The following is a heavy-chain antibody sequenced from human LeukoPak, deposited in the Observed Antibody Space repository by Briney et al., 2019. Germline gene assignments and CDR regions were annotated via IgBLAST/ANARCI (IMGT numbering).Heavy chain of an antibody. D-gene: IGHD6-13*01. CDR3: ARDRWSSSCGDFDY. CDR1: GFTFSSYS. Sequence: PGRSLRLSCAASGFTFSSYSMNWVRQTPGKGLEWVSSISSSSSYIYYADSVKGRFTISRDNAKNSLYLQMNSLRAEDTAVYYCARDRWSSSCGDFDYWGQGTLVTVSS. V-gene: IGHV3-21*01. CDR2: ISSSSSYI. J-gene: IGHJ4*02.